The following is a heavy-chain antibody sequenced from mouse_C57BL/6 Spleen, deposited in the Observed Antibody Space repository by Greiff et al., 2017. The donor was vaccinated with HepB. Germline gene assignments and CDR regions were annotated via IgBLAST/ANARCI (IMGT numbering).Heavy chain of an antibody. CDR2: IHPNSGST. Sequence: QVQLQQSGAELVKPGASVKLSCKASGYTFTSYWMHWVKQRPGQGLEWIGMIHPNSGSTNYNEKFKSKATLTVDKSSSTAYMQLSSLTSEDSAVYYCAQFITTVVEGFDYAMDYWGQGTSVTVSS. CDR3: AQFITTVVEGFDYAMDY. V-gene: IGHV1-64*01. D-gene: IGHD1-1*01. CDR1: GYTFTSYW. J-gene: IGHJ4*01.